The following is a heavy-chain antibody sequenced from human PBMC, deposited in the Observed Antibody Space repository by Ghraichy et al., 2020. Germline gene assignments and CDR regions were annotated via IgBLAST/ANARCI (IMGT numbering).Heavy chain of an antibody. D-gene: IGHD6-13*01. CDR3: AKAARRAAAGTSYYGMDV. V-gene: IGHV3-33*06. J-gene: IGHJ6*02. CDR2: IWYDGSSK. Sequence: LSLTCAASGFSFSSYGMHWVRQAPGKGLEWVAVIWYDGSSKYYADSVRGRFTISIDNSKNTLNVEMNSLRVDDTAVYYCAKAARRAAAGTSYYGMDVWGQGTTVIVS. CDR1: GFSFSSYG.